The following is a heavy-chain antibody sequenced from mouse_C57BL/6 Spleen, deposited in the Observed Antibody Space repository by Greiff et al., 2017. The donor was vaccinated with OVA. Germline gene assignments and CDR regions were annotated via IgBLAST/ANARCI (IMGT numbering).Heavy chain of an antibody. CDR1: GYTFTDYY. J-gene: IGHJ4*01. CDR3: YYGYDHYYAMDY. D-gene: IGHD2-2*01. V-gene: IGHV1-76*01. Sequence: QVQLQQSGAELVRPGASVKLSCKASGYTFTDYYINWVKQRPGQGLEWIARIYPGSGNTYYNEKFKGKATLTAEKSSSTAYMQLSSLTSEDSAVYFCYYGYDHYYAMDYWGQGTSVTVSS. CDR2: IYPGSGNT.